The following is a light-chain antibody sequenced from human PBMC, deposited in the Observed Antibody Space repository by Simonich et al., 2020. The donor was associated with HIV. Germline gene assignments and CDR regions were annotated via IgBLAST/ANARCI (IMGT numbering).Light chain of an antibody. CDR2: GNN. CDR3: QSYDSSLSVV. V-gene: IGLV1-40*01. J-gene: IGLJ2*01. CDR1: SSHIGAGYD. Sequence: QSVLTQPPSVSGAPGQRVTISCTGSSSHIGAGYDVQWYQQLPGTAPKLFIYGNNNRPSGVPDRFSGSKSGTSASLAITGLQAEDEADYYCQSYDSSLSVVFGGGTKLTVL.